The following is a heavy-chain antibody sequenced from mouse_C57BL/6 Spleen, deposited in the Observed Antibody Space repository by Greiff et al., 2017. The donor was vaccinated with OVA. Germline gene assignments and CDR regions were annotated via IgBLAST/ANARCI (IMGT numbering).Heavy chain of an antibody. D-gene: IGHD4-1*01. V-gene: IGHV1-50*01. CDR3: ANWEGFDY. CDR1: GYTFTSYW. Sequence: VQLQQPGAELVKPGASVKLSCKASGYTFTSYWMQWVKQSPGQGLEWIGEIDPSDSYTNYNQKFKGKVTLTIDTSYITAYMQLSSLTSEDSAVYYCANWEGFDYWGQGTTLTVSS. CDR2: IDPSDSYT. J-gene: IGHJ2*01.